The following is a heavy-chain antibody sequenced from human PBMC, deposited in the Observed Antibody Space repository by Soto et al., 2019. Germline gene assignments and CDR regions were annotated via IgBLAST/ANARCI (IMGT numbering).Heavy chain of an antibody. CDR3: ARHRGYYDILTGYYTELNFDY. D-gene: IGHD3-9*01. CDR1: GGSISSSSYY. Sequence: SETLSLTCTVSGGSISSSSYYWGWIRQPPGKGLEWIGSIYYSGTTYYNPSLKSRVTISVDTSRNQFSLKLSSVTAADTAVYYCARHRGYYDILTGYYTELNFDYWGQGTLVTVSS. J-gene: IGHJ4*02. V-gene: IGHV4-39*01. CDR2: IYYSGTT.